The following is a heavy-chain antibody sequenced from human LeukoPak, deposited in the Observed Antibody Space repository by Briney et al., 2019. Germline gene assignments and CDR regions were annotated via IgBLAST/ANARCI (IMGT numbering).Heavy chain of an antibody. V-gene: IGHV4-34*01. Sequence: PSETLSLTCAVYGGSFSGYYWSWIRQPPGKGLEWIGEINHSGSTNYNPSLKSRATISVDTSKNQFSLKLSSVTAADTAVYYCASGSRFLRYYDYWGQGTLVTVSS. D-gene: IGHD3-3*01. CDR3: ASGSRFLRYYDY. CDR1: GGSFSGYY. J-gene: IGHJ4*02. CDR2: INHSGST.